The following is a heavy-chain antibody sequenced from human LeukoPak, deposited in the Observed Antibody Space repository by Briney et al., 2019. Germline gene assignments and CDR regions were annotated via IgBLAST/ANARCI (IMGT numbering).Heavy chain of an antibody. CDR1: GFTFSSYA. J-gene: IGHJ4*02. D-gene: IGHD3-10*01. CDR2: ISGSGGST. V-gene: IGHV3-23*01. Sequence: PGGSLRLSCAASGFTFSSYAMSWVRQAPGKGLEWVSAISGSGGSTYYADSVKGRFTISRDNSKNTLYLQMNSLRAENTAVYYCAKDYGSGSYPHFDYWGQGTLVTVSS. CDR3: AKDYGSGSYPHFDY.